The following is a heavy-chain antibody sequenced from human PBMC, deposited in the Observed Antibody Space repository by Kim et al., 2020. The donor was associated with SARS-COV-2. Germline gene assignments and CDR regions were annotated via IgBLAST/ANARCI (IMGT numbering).Heavy chain of an antibody. Sequence: GGSLRLSCAASGFTFSSYSMNWVRQAPGKGLEWVSSISSSSSYIYYADSVKGRFTISRDNANNSLYLQMNSLRAEDTAVYYCARGPNALDAIDIWGQGTMVAVSS. J-gene: IGHJ3*02. CDR1: GFTFSSYS. CDR2: ISSSSSYI. CDR3: ARGPNALDAIDI. V-gene: IGHV3-21*01. D-gene: IGHD1-1*01.